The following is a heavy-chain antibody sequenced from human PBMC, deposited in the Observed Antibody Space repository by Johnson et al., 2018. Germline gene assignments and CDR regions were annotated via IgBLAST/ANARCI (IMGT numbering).Heavy chain of an antibody. J-gene: IGHJ3*02. CDR3: ARARGYSYEEDAFDI. CDR1: GFTFSSYA. Sequence: VQLVESGGGVVQPGRSLRLSCAASGFTFSSYAMHWVRQAPGKGLDWVSCISSSGVIYYADSVKGRFTISRDKAKNSLYLQMNSLRAEDTAGYYCARARGYSYEEDAFDIWGQGTMVTVSS. D-gene: IGHD5-18*01. V-gene: IGHV3-48*01. CDR2: ISSSGVI.